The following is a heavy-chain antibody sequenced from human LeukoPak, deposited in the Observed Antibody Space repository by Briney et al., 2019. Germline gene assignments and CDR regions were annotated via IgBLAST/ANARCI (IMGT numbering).Heavy chain of an antibody. V-gene: IGHV1-69*13. CDR3: AREQGSSPPSYFDY. J-gene: IGHJ4*02. Sequence: GASVKVSCKASGGTFNGYALSWVRQAPGQGLEWMGGIIPIFGTTNYAQKFQGRVAITADESTGTACMELSSLRSEDTAVYYCAREQGSSPPSYFDYWGQGTLVTVSS. CDR1: GGTFNGYA. D-gene: IGHD6-6*01. CDR2: IIPIFGTT.